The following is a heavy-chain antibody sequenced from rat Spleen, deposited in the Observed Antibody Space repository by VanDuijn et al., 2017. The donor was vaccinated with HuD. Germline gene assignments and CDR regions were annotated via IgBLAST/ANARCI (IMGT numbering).Heavy chain of an antibody. V-gene: IGHV5-19*01. J-gene: IGHJ3*01. Sequence: EVQLVESGGGLVQPGRSLKLSCAASGFTLSDYVMHWIRQAPTKGLEWVTSISPSGATTNYLDSVKGRFTISRDNARGTLYLQMDSLRSEDTATYYCARVGTRVSRFAYWGQGTLVTVSS. CDR2: ISPSGATT. CDR3: ARVGTRVSRFAY. CDR1: GFTLSDYV. D-gene: IGHD1-4*01.